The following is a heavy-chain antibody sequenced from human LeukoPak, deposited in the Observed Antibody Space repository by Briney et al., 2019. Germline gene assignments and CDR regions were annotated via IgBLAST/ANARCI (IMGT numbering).Heavy chain of an antibody. CDR1: RGSISSYY. CDR3: ARGGGHHSRGGRPYCYDSSGYSYTFDY. Sequence: SETLSLTCTVSRGSISSYYWSWIRQPAGKGLEWIGEINHSGSTNDNPSLKSRVTISVDTSKNQFSLKLSSVTAADTAVYYCARGGGHHSRGGRPYCYDSSGYSYTFDYWGQGTLVTVSS. CDR2: INHSGST. J-gene: IGHJ4*02. D-gene: IGHD3-22*01. V-gene: IGHV4-34*01.